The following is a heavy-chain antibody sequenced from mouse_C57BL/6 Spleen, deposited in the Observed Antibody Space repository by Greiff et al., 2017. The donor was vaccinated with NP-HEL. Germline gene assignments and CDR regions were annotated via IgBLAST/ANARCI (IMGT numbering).Heavy chain of an antibody. CDR1: GYAFTNYL. CDR3: ARRGVYAMDY. V-gene: IGHV1-54*01. J-gene: IGHJ4*01. Sequence: QVQLQQSGAELVRPGTSVKVSCKASGYAFTNYLIEWVKQRPGQGLEWIGVINPGSGGTNYNEKFKGKATLTADKSSSTAYMQLSSLTSEDSAVYFCARRGVYAMDYWGQGTSVTVSS. CDR2: INPGSGGT.